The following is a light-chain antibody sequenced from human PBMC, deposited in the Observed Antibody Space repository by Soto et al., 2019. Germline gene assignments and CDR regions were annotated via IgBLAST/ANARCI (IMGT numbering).Light chain of an antibody. Sequence: QSVLTQPASVSGSPGQSITISCTGTSSDVGGYNYVSWYQHHPGKAPKLLIYDVSNRPSGISKRFSGSKSDNTASLTSSGLQPEDEADYYCSSYTTSNTRQIVFGTGTKLTVL. CDR2: DVS. V-gene: IGLV2-14*03. CDR1: SSDVGGYNY. J-gene: IGLJ1*01. CDR3: SSYTTSNTRQIV.